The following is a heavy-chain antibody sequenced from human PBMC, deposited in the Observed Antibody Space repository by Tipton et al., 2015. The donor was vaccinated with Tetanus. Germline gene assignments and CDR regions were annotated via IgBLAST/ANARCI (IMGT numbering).Heavy chain of an antibody. V-gene: IGHV4-34*01. CDR2: INHSGST. CDR3: ARAARWLQLSNYFDY. Sequence: TLSLTCAVYGGSFSGYYWSWIRQPPGKGLEWIGEINHSGSTNYNPSLKSRVTISVDTSKNQFSLKLSSVTAADTAVYYCARAARWLQLSNYFDYWGQGSLVTVSS. D-gene: IGHD5-24*01. CDR1: GGSFSGYY. J-gene: IGHJ4*02.